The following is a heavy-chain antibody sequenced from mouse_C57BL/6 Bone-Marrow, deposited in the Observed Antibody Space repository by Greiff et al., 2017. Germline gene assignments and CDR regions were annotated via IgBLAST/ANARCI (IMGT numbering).Heavy chain of an antibody. D-gene: IGHD1-3*01. CDR3: AMDNCTYFDY. Sequence: EVQVVESGPGLVKPSQSLSLTCSVTGYSITSGYYWNWIRQFPGNKLEWMGYISYDGSNNYNPSLKNRISITRDTSKNQFFLKLNSVTTEDTATYYCAMDNCTYFDYWGQGTTLTVSS. J-gene: IGHJ2*01. V-gene: IGHV3-6*01. CDR1: GYSITSGYY. CDR2: ISYDGSN.